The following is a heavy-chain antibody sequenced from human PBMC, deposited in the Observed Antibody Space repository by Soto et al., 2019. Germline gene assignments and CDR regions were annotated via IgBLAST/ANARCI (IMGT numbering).Heavy chain of an antibody. V-gene: IGHV1-69*13. CDR3: ARALRFLEWLLSPWFDP. J-gene: IGHJ5*02. D-gene: IGHD3-3*01. CDR1: GGTFSRYA. CDR2: SIPIFGTA. Sequence: SVPVSCKSSGGTFSRYAISELRQAPGKGLEWMGTSIPIFGTANYAQKFQGRVTITAAESTITAYMELSSLRSEDTAEYYCARALRFLEWLLSPWFDPWGHGTLVTVSS.